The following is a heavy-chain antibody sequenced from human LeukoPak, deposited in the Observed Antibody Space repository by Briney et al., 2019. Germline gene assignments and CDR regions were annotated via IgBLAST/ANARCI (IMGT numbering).Heavy chain of an antibody. Sequence: GGSLRLSCAASGFIVSSNYMSWVRQAPGKGLEWVSVIYSGGSTYYADSVKGRFTISRDNSKNTLYLQMNSLRAEDTAVYYCASSLRLDNFDYWGQGTLVTVSS. CDR1: GFIVSSNY. D-gene: IGHD3-9*01. J-gene: IGHJ4*02. V-gene: IGHV3-53*01. CDR3: ASSLRLDNFDY. CDR2: IYSGGST.